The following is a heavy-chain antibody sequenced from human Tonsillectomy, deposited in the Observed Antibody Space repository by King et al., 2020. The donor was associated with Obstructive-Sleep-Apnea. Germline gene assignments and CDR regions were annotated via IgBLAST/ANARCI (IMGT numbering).Heavy chain of an antibody. CDR2: ISYDGSNK. D-gene: IGHD5-12*01. CDR3: ARDFSGSYFDY. CDR1: GFTFSSYA. Sequence: VQLVESGGGVVQPGRSLRLSCAASGFTFSSYAMHWVRPAPGKGLEWVAVISYDGSNKYYADSVKGRFTISRDNSKNTLYLQMNSLRAEDTAVYYCARDFSGSYFDYWGQGTLVTVSS. J-gene: IGHJ4*02. V-gene: IGHV3-30*04.